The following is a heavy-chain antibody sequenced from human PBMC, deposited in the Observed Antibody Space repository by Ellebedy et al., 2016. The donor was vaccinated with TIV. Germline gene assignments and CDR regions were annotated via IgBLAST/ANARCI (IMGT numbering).Heavy chain of an antibody. D-gene: IGHD4-23*01. J-gene: IGHJ4*02. Sequence: GESLKISCTASGFTFGDYGMVWFRQAPGKGLEWVGFIRSKAYGGTADYAASLKGRFTISRDDSKGIAYLQMDSLKTEDTAVYYCTRKKTTVVMLDYWGQGTLVTVSS. V-gene: IGHV3-49*03. CDR1: GFTFGDYG. CDR2: IRSKAYGGTA. CDR3: TRKKTTVVMLDY.